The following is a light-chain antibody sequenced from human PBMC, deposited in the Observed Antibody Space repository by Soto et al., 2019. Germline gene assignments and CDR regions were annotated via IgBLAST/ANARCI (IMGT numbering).Light chain of an antibody. CDR2: DAS. CDR3: QQRKSRLT. CDR1: QSVSSY. J-gene: IGKJ4*01. Sequence: DIVLTQSPATLSLSPGERATLSCRASQSVSSYLAWYQQKPGQAPRLLIYDASNRAPGIPARFSGSGSPTDFTLTISSLEPEGVAVYYCQQRKSRLTFGGGTKVEI. V-gene: IGKV3-11*01.